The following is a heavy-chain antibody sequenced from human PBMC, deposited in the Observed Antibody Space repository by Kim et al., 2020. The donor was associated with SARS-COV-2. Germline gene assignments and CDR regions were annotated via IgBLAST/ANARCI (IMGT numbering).Heavy chain of an antibody. CDR3: ARAAGYSYGTTDYYYGMDV. CDR2: INPNSGGT. Sequence: ASVKVSCKASGYTFTGYYMHWVRQAPGQGLEWMGWINPNSGGTNYAQKFQGWVTMTRDTSISTAYMELSRLRSDDTAVYYCARAAGYSYGTTDYYYGMDVWGQGTTVTVSS. CDR1: GYTFTGYY. D-gene: IGHD5-18*01. J-gene: IGHJ6*02. V-gene: IGHV1-2*04.